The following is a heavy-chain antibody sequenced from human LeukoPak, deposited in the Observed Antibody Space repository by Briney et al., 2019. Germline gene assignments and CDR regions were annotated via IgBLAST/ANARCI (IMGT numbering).Heavy chain of an antibody. D-gene: IGHD6-13*01. CDR3: ARVYYSSSYDYWYFDL. J-gene: IGHJ2*01. CDR2: IYYSGRT. Sequence: SETLSLTCTVSGGSFSTYSWSWVRQSPGQGLEWIGYIYYSGRTNYNPSLKSRVTISEDTSKNQFSLKLSSVTAADTAVYYCARVYYSSSYDYWYFDLWGRGTLVTVSS. V-gene: IGHV4-59*01. CDR1: GGSFSTYS.